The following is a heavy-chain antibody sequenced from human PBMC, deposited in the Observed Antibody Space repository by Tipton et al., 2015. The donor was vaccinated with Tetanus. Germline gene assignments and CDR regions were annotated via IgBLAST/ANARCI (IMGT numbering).Heavy chain of an antibody. V-gene: IGHV4-59*12. CDR2: VYYSGST. Sequence: TLSLTCTVSGGSINNYYWSWIRQPPGKGLEWIGYVYYSGSTNYNPSLKSRVTISVDTSKNQFSLNLSSVTAADTAVYYCAGVANRSRRRGFDVWGQGTMVAVSS. D-gene: IGHD2/OR15-2a*01. CDR3: AGVANRSRRRGFDV. CDR1: GGSINNYY. J-gene: IGHJ3*01.